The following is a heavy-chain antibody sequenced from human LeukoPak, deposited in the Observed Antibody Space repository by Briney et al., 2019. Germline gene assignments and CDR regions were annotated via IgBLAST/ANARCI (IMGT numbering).Heavy chain of an antibody. CDR2: IHHSGTT. CDR3: ARSGTYQHSSSYDY. Sequence: SETLSLTCAVYGESFSAYYWSWIRQAPGKTLEWIGEIHHSGTTNYNPSLKSRVNILIDPSKKQFSLKLSSVSAADTPVYYCARSGTYQHSSSYDYWGQGTLVTVSS. D-gene: IGHD6-13*01. CDR1: GESFSAYY. J-gene: IGHJ4*02. V-gene: IGHV4-34*01.